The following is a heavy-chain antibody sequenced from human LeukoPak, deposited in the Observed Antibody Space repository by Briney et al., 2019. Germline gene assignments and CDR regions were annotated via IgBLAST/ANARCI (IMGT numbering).Heavy chain of an antibody. Sequence: ASVKVSCKASGYTFTGYYMHWVRQAPGQGLEWMGWINPNSGGTNYAQKLQGRVTMTRDTSISTAYMELSRLRSDDTAVYYCARLTTVLSIRYKVRDDYWGQGTLVTVSS. D-gene: IGHD4/OR15-4a*01. V-gene: IGHV1-2*02. J-gene: IGHJ4*02. CDR1: GYTFTGYY. CDR2: INPNSGGT. CDR3: ARLTTVLSIRYKVRDDY.